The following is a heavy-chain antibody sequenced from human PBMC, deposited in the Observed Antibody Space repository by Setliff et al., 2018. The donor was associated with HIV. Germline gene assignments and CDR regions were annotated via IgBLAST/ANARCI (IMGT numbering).Heavy chain of an antibody. J-gene: IGHJ4*02. Sequence: PSETLSLTCTVSGGSISTHYWSWIRQPPGKGLEWIGTVYYDASTIYTPSLNSRVIISVDTSKSQFSLNLSSVTAADTAVYYCARESGVAAGAFDSWGQGTLVTVSS. D-gene: IGHD6-13*01. V-gene: IGHV4-59*11. CDR1: GGSISTHY. CDR2: VYYDAST. CDR3: ARESGVAAGAFDS.